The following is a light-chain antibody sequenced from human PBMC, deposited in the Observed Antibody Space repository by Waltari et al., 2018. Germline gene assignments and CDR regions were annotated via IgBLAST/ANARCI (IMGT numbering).Light chain of an antibody. J-gene: IGLJ2*01. CDR2: EVS. V-gene: IGLV2-18*02. CDR1: SSDIGGYNG. CDR3: GSYRSGNTLL. Sequence: QSALTQPPSVSKSLGQSVTISCTGTSSDIGGYNGVSWYQQHSDTAPTLLLYEVSKRPSGVSDRFSGSKSGNTASLTISGLQAEDEADYYCGSYRSGNTLLFGGGTRLTVL.